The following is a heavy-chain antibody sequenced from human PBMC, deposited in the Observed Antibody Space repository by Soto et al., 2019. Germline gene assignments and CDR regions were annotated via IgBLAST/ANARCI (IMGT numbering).Heavy chain of an antibody. CDR2: ISSSSRTI. J-gene: IGHJ4*02. CDR1: GFTFSSYS. V-gene: IGHV3-48*01. CDR3: ARDKGRSPLDY. Sequence: EMQLVESGGGLVQPGGSLRLSCAASGFTFSSYSMNWVRQAPGKGLEWVSYISSSSRTIYYADSVKGRFTISRDNAKNSLYLQMNSLRAEDTAVYYCARDKGRSPLDYWGQGNLVTVSS. D-gene: IGHD2-15*01.